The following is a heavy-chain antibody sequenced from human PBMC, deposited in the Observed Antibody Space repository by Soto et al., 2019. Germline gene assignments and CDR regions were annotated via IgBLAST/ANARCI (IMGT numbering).Heavy chain of an antibody. CDR2: IHYNGNT. J-gene: IGHJ4*02. V-gene: IGHV4-59*01. CDR1: GDSISPYS. CDR3: AREGNLGRWLQPLDF. D-gene: IGHD5-12*01. Sequence: SETPSLNCPVSGDSISPYSWNWVRQPPGKGLEWIGNIHYNGNTKYNPSLKSRVTMSVDTSKNQFSLKLISVTAADTAKYFCAREGNLGRWLQPLDFWGQGTLVTVSS.